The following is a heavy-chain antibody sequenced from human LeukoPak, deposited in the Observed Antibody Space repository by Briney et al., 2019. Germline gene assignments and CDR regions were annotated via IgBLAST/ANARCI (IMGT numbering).Heavy chain of an antibody. J-gene: IGHJ4*02. CDR2: IKTKTDGETT. D-gene: IGHD6-19*01. CDR3: STDPAGTFVY. V-gene: IGHV3-15*01. Sequence: KPGGSLRLSCTASGFTSSNAWMTWVRQVPGKGLEWVGLIKTKTDGETTDYAAPVKGRFTISRDDSKNTVFLQMNMLKTDDTAVYYCSTDPAGTFVYWGQGTLVTVSS. CDR1: GFTSSNAW.